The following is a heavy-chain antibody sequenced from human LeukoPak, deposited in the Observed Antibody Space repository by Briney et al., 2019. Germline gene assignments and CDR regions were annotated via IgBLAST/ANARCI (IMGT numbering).Heavy chain of an antibody. CDR3: ARDSSTVVTPLYYYYYMDV. CDR1: GLTFSSYS. V-gene: IGHV3-48*01. D-gene: IGHD4-23*01. CDR2: ISSSSSTI. J-gene: IGHJ6*03. Sequence: GGSLRLSCAASGLTFSSYSKNWVRQAPGKGLEWVSYISSSSSTIYYADSVKGRFTISRDNAKNSLYLQMNSLRAEDTAAYYCARDSSTVVTPLYYYYYMDVWGKGTTVAVSS.